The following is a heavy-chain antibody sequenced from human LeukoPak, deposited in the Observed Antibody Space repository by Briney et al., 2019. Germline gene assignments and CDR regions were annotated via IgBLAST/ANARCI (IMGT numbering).Heavy chain of an antibody. CDR3: ARDPVVGAFVDI. V-gene: IGHV4-39*02. Sequence: SETLSLTCTVSGGSISSSSYYWGWIRQPPGKGLEWIGSIYYSGSTYYNPSLKSRVTISVDTSKNQFSLKLSSVTAADTAVYYCARDPVVGAFVDIWGQGTMVTVSS. D-gene: IGHD1-26*01. CDR2: IYYSGST. J-gene: IGHJ3*02. CDR1: GGSISSSSYY.